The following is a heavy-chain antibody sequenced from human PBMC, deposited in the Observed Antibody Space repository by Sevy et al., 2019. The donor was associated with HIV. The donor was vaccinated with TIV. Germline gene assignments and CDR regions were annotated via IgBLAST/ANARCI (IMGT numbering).Heavy chain of an antibody. D-gene: IGHD3-16*01. CDR1: GGSMSSVNW. CDR3: ARGGETPRGFDP. J-gene: IGHJ5*02. V-gene: IGHV4-4*02. Sequence: SETLSLTCAVSGGSMSSVNWWHWVRQPPGKGLEWIGEIYHSGSTNYNPSLKSRVTISVDNSKNQFSLKLSSVTAADTAVYYCARGGETPRGFDPWGQGSLVTVSS. CDR2: IYHSGST.